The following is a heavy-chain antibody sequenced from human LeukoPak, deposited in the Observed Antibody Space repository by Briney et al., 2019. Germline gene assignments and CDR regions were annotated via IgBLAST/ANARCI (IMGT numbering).Heavy chain of an antibody. CDR3: ARGLRASFDP. V-gene: IGHV4-34*01. J-gene: IGHJ5*02. Sequence: SETLSLTCAVYGGSFSGYYWSWIRQPPGKGLEWIGEINHSGSTNYNPSLKSRVTISVDTSKNQFSLKLSSVTAADTAVYYCARGLRASFDPWGQGILVTVSS. CDR1: GGSFSGYY. CDR2: INHSGST.